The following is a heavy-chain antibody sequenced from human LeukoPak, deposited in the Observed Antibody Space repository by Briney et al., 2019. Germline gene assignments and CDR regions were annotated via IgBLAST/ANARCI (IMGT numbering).Heavy chain of an antibody. CDR1: DGPFSGYY. V-gene: IGHV4-34*01. D-gene: IGHD3-22*01. CDR2: INHSGST. CDR3: ARYSGYYLSYFDY. J-gene: IGHJ4*02. Sequence: SSKTLSLTCAVYDGPFSGYYWSWTRQPPGKGLEWIGEINHSGSTNYNPSLKSRVTISVDTSKNQFSLKLSSVTAADTAVYYCARYSGYYLSYFDYWGQGTLVTVSS.